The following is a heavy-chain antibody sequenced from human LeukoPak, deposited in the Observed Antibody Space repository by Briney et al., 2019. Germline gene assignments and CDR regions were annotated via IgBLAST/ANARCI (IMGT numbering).Heavy chain of an antibody. D-gene: IGHD3-22*01. J-gene: IGHJ3*02. Sequence: ASVTVSCKASGYTFTADYMHWVRQAPGQGLEWMGWINPNSGGTNYALKFQGRVTMTRDTSISTGYMELSRLRSDDTAMYYCAREAYYYDSSGYLSAFDIWGQGTMVTVSS. CDR2: INPNSGGT. CDR3: AREAYYYDSSGYLSAFDI. CDR1: GYTFTADY. V-gene: IGHV1-2*02.